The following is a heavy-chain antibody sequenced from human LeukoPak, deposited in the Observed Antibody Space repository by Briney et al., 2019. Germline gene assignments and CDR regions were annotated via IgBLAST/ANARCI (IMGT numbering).Heavy chain of an antibody. V-gene: IGHV3-30-3*01. CDR2: ISYDGNNR. D-gene: IGHD2-2*01. CDR1: GFIFSSYT. J-gene: IGHJ4*02. CDR3: ARDHVRYHI. Sequence: PGGSLRLSCVDSGFIFSSYTMNWVRQAPGKGLEWVAVISYDGNNRDYADSVRGRFTISSDNSKNTLYLDMKTLRPDDTAVYYCARDHVRYHIWGQGTLVTVSS.